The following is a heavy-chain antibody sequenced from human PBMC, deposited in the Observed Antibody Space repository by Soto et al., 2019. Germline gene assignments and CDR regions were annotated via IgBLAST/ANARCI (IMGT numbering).Heavy chain of an antibody. CDR1: GCSFSSSGYY. J-gene: IGHJ6*02. Sequence: SETLSLTCAVSGCSFSSSGYYWVWIRHPPGQGRVWIGSIYYGGSTYYNPSFKSRVTISVDTSKNHFSLKLSSETAAETAVYYCASPGIAVAGNIIDYGMDVWGQGTTVTVSS. D-gene: IGHD6-13*01. CDR3: ASPGIAVAGNIIDYGMDV. V-gene: IGHV4-39*01. CDR2: IYYGGST.